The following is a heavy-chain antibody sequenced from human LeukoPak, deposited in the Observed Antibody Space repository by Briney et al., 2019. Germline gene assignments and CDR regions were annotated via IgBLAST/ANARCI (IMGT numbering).Heavy chain of an antibody. CDR1: GFTFSSYE. V-gene: IGHV3-7*01. D-gene: IGHD3-10*01. CDR2: IKQDGSVK. J-gene: IGHJ5*02. Sequence: GGSLRLSCAASGFTFSSYEMNWVRQAPGKGLEWVASIKQDGSVKYYVDSVKGRFTISRDNAKNSLYLQMNSLRAEDTAMYYCARPLMYYFGSETYYWFDPWGQGTLVTVSS. CDR3: ARPLMYYFGSETYYWFDP.